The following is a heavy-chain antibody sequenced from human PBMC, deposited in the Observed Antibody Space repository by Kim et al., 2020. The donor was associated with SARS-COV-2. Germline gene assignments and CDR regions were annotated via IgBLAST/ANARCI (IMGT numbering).Heavy chain of an antibody. CDR2: IIPIFGTA. V-gene: IGHV1-69*13. D-gene: IGHD3-3*01. Sequence: SVKVSCKASGGTFSSYAISWVRQAPGQGLEWMGGIIPIFGTANYAQKFQGRVTITADESTSTAYMELSSLRSEDTAVYYCARDNFGVAPPGAYYGMDVWGQGTTVTVSS. CDR3: ARDNFGVAPPGAYYGMDV. CDR1: GGTFSSYA. J-gene: IGHJ6*02.